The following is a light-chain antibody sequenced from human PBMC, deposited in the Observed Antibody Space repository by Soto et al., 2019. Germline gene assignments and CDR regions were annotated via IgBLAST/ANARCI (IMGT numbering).Light chain of an antibody. Sequence: EVVMTQSPLSLPVTLGQPASISCRSSQSLAYIDGNTYLTWFHQRPGQSPRRLIYNVSNRDSGVPDRCSGGGSGTDFTLKISRVDAEDVGIYYCMQSTHWPPHTFGQGTKLEIK. CDR1: QSLAYIDGNTY. CDR2: NVS. CDR3: MQSTHWPPHT. J-gene: IGKJ2*01. V-gene: IGKV2-30*01.